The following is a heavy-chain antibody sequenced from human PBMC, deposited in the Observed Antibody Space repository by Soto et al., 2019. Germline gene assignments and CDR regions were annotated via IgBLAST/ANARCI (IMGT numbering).Heavy chain of an antibody. Sequence: EVQLVESGGGLVQPGGSLRLSCAASGFTFSTYWMSWVRQAPGKGLEWVANVKQDGTAKNYVDSVRGRFTISRDNAKNALDLQMNSLTAEDTAVYYCASVAIWGQGTLVTVSS. D-gene: IGHD5-12*01. J-gene: IGHJ4*02. V-gene: IGHV3-7*01. CDR2: VKQDGTAK. CDR3: ASVAI. CDR1: GFTFSTYW.